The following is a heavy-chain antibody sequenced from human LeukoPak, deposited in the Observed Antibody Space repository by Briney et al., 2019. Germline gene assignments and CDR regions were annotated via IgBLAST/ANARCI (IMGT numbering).Heavy chain of an antibody. CDR3: ARGANSGNCSGGSCYAGY. D-gene: IGHD2-15*01. CDR1: GYTFTGYY. CDR2: INPNSGGT. J-gene: IGHJ4*02. Sequence: ASVKVSCKASGYTFTGYYMHWVRQAPGQGLEWMGWINPNSGGTNYAQKFQGRVTMTRDTSISTAYMELSRLRSDDAAVYYCARGANSGNCSGGSCYAGYWGQGTLVTVSS. V-gene: IGHV1-2*02.